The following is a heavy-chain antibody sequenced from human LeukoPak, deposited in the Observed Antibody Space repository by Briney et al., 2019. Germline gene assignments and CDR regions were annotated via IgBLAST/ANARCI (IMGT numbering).Heavy chain of an antibody. D-gene: IGHD2-15*01. J-gene: IGHJ5*02. V-gene: IGHV4-39*01. CDR3: ARHLVGENWFDP. CDR1: GGSISSGGYY. Sequence: SETLSLTCTVSGGSISSGGYYWSWMRQHPGKGLEWIGYIYYSGSTYYNPSLKSRVTISVDTSKNQFSLELNSVTGADTAVYYCARHLVGENWFDPWGQGTLVTVSS. CDR2: IYYSGST.